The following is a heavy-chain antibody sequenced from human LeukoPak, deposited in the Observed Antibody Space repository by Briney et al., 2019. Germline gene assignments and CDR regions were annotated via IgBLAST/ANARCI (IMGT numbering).Heavy chain of an antibody. CDR3: ARDRLEMATSPHNWFDP. D-gene: IGHD5-24*01. CDR1: GYTFTGYY. J-gene: IGHJ5*02. V-gene: IGHV1-2*02. Sequence: GASVKVSCKASGYTFTGYYMHWVRQAPGQGLEWMGWINANSGDTNYAQKFQGRVTMTRDTSISTAYMELSRLRSDDTAVYYCARDRLEMATSPHNWFDPWGQGTLVTVSS. CDR2: INANSGDT.